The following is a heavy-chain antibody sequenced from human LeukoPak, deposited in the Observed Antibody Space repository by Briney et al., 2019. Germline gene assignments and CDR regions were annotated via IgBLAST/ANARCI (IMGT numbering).Heavy chain of an antibody. CDR1: GGSFSGYY. J-gene: IGHJ4*02. D-gene: IGHD3-22*01. CDR2: INHSGST. Sequence: SETLSLTCAVYGGSFSGYYWSWIRQPPGKGLEWIGEINHSGSTNYNPSLKSRVTISVDTSKNQFSLKLSSVTAADTAVYYCARDPGGSSGPPEDYWGQGTLVTVSS. V-gene: IGHV4-34*01. CDR3: ARDPGGSSGPPEDY.